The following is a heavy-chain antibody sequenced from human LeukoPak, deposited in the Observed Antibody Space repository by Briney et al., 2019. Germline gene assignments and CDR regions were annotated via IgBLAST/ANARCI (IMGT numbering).Heavy chain of an antibody. CDR3: AKGGVAGLSPPDY. V-gene: IGHV3-23*01. CDR2: ISGSGGST. J-gene: IGHJ4*02. D-gene: IGHD6-19*01. CDR1: GFTFSSYA. Sequence: GGSLRLSCAASGFTFSSYAMSWVRQAPGKGLEWVSGISGSGGSTFYADSVDSVKGRFTISRDNSKNTLYLQMNSLTAEDTAVYYCAKGGVAGLSPPDYWGQGTLVTASS.